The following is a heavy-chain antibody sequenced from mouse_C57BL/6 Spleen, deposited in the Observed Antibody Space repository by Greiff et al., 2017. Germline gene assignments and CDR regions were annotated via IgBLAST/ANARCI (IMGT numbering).Heavy chain of an antibody. CDR3: AREGSSGSFYAMDY. Sequence: VQLQESGPELVKPGASVKISCKASGYAFSSSWMNWVKQRPGKGLEWIGRIYPGDGDTNYNGKFKGKATLTADKSSSTAYMQLSSLTSEDSAVYFCAREGSSGSFYAMDYWGQGTSVTVSS. CDR1: GYAFSSSW. CDR2: IYPGDGDT. V-gene: IGHV1-82*01. J-gene: IGHJ4*01. D-gene: IGHD3-2*02.